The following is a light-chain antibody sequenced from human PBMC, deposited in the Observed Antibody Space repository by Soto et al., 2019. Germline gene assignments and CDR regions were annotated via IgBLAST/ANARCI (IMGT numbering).Light chain of an antibody. V-gene: IGKV3-15*01. CDR3: QQYNSLWT. J-gene: IGKJ1*01. CDR2: GAS. Sequence: EIVMTPSPATLSVSPCERATLSFRASQSVSSNLAWYQQKPGQAPRLLIYGASTRATGIPARFSGSGSGTEFTLTISSLQSEDFATYYCQQYNSLWTFGQGTKVDIK. CDR1: QSVSSN.